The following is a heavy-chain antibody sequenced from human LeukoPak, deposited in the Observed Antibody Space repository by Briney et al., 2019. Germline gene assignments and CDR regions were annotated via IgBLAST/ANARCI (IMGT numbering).Heavy chain of an antibody. J-gene: IGHJ6*03. CDR2: INPNSGGT. CDR3: ARGLGSSSWYSYYYYYYMDV. D-gene: IGHD6-13*01. Sequence: GASVKVSCKASGYTFTGYYMHWVRQAPGQGLEWMGWINPNSGGTNYAQKFQGRVTMTRNTSISTAYMELSRLRSDDTAVYYCARGLGSSSWYSYYYYYYMDVWGKGTTVTVSS. CDR1: GYTFTGYY. V-gene: IGHV1-2*02.